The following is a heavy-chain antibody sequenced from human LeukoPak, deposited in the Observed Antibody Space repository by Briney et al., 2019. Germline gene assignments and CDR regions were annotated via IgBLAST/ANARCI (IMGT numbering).Heavy chain of an antibody. D-gene: IGHD2-2*01. CDR3: ASYCSTTSCYAVDY. CDR2: IKYDGSEK. V-gene: IGHV3-7*01. Sequence: GGSLRLSCAASGFTLSSYWMSWVRQAPGKGLEWVANIKYDGSEKDYVDSVKGRFTISRDNAKNSLYLQMNSLRAEDTVVYYCASYCSTTSCYAVDYWGQGTLVTVSS. J-gene: IGHJ4*02. CDR1: GFTLSSYW.